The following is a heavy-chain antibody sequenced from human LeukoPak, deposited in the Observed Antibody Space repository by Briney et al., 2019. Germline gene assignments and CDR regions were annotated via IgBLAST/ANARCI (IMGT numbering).Heavy chain of an antibody. V-gene: IGHV3-48*03. J-gene: IGHJ4*02. CDR2: ISSSGSTI. CDR1: GFTFSSYE. CDR3: ARGSFTRGLDY. D-gene: IGHD3-10*01. Sequence: GGSLRLSCAASGFTFSSYEMNWVRQAPGKGLEWVSYISSSGSTIYYADSVKGRFTVSRDNAKNSLYLQMNSLRAEDTAVYYCARGSFTRGLDYWGQGTLATVSS.